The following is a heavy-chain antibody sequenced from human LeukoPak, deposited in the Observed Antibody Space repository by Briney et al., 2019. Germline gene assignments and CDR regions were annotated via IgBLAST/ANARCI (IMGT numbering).Heavy chain of an antibody. J-gene: IGHJ4*02. V-gene: IGHV4-34*01. D-gene: IGHD6-19*01. CDR2: INHSGST. Sequence: PSETLSLTCAVYGGSFSGYYWSWIRQPPGKGLEWIGEINHSGSTNYNPSLKSRVTISVDTSKNQFSLKLSSVTAADTAMYYCARGQIAVAGANFDYWGQGTLVTVSS. CDR1: GGSFSGYY. CDR3: ARGQIAVAGANFDY.